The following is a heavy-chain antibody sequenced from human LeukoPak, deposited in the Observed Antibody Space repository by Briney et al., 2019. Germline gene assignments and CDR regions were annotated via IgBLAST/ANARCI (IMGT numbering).Heavy chain of an antibody. CDR2: ISGSGGST. V-gene: IGHV3-23*01. J-gene: IGHJ4*02. D-gene: IGHD3-9*01. CDR1: GFTFSSYA. CDR3: ASGELRYFDCLLPLIDY. Sequence: PGGSLRLSCAASGFTFSSYAMSWVRQAPGKGLEWVSAISGSGGSTYYADSVKGRFTISRDNSKNTLYLQMNSLRAEDTAVYYCASGELRYFDCLLPLIDYWGQGTLVTVSS.